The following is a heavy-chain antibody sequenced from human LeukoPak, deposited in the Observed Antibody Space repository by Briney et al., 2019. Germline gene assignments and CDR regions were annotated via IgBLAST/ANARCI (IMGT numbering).Heavy chain of an antibody. Sequence: GGSLRLSCAVSGFTFSDHYMDWVRQAPGKGLEWVGRSRNRAKSYTTDYAASVKSRFTISRDDSKSTLYLQMNSLRAEDTAVYYCARRGNNWNIDNWGQGTLVTVSS. CDR2: SRNRAKSYTT. J-gene: IGHJ4*02. D-gene: IGHD1-1*01. CDR3: ARRGNNWNIDN. V-gene: IGHV3-72*01. CDR1: GFTFSDHY.